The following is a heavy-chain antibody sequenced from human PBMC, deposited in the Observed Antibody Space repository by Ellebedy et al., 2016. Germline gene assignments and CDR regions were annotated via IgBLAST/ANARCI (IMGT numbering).Heavy chain of an antibody. D-gene: IGHD5-12*01. V-gene: IGHV3-15*01. CDR1: GFTFSNAW. J-gene: IGHJ6*02. Sequence: GESLKISCAASGFTFSNAWMSWVRQAPGKGLEWVGRIKSKTDGGTTDYAAPVKGRFTISRDDSKNTLYLQMNSLRAEDTAVYYCARDGYSGYEAYYGMDVWGQGTTVTVSS. CDR3: ARDGYSGYEAYYGMDV. CDR2: IKSKTDGGTT.